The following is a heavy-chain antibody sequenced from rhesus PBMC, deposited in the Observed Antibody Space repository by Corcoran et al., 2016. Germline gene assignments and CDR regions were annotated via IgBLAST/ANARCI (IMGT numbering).Heavy chain of an antibody. CDR3: TTAAAAL. Sequence: EVQLVESGGGLVQPGGSLRLSRAASGFTFSNVWMNWVRQAPGKGLEWVARIKSKADGGTADYAASVKGRFTISRDDSKNTLYLKMNSLKTEDTAVYYCTTAAAALWGQGVLVTVSS. V-gene: IGHV3-30*01. D-gene: IGHD6-31*01. CDR2: IKSKADGGTA. J-gene: IGHJ4*01. CDR1: GFTFSNVW.